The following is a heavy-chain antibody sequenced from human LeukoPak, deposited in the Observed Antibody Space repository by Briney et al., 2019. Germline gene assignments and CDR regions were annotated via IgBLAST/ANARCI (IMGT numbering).Heavy chain of an antibody. CDR1: GFAFSSYS. Sequence: GGSLRLSCAASGFAFSSYSMNWVRQAPGKGLEWVSSISSSSSYIYYADSVKGRFTISRDNAKNSLYLQMNSLRAEDTAVYYCARDQFNYYDSSGYPIDYWGQGTLATVSS. CDR3: ARDQFNYYDSSGYPIDY. V-gene: IGHV3-21*01. J-gene: IGHJ4*02. CDR2: ISSSSSYI. D-gene: IGHD3-22*01.